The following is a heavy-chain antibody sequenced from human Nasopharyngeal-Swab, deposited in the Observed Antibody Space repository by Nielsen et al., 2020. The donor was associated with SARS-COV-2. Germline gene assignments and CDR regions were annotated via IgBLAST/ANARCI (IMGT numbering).Heavy chain of an antibody. J-gene: IGHJ4*02. Sequence: SETLSLTCTVSGGSISSSSYYWGWIRQPPGKGLEWIGSIYYSGSTYYNPSLKSRVTISVDTSKNQFSLKLSSVTAADTAVYYCARMSIAAAGTGPYWGQGTLVTVSS. CDR3: ARMSIAAAGTGPY. CDR2: IYYSGST. CDR1: GGSISSSSYY. D-gene: IGHD6-13*01. V-gene: IGHV4-39*01.